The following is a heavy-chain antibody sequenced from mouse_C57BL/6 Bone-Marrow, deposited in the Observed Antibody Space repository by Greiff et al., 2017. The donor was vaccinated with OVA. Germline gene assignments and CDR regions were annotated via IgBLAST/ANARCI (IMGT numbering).Heavy chain of an antibody. V-gene: IGHV5-4*01. CDR1: GFTFSSYA. Sequence: EVQRVESGGGLVKPGGSLKLSCAASGFTFSSYAMSWVRQTPEKRLEWVATISDGGSYTYYPDNVKGRLTISRDNAKNNLYLQMSHLKSEDTAMYYCARELYAMDYWGQGTSVTVSS. CDR2: ISDGGSYT. CDR3: ARELYAMDY. J-gene: IGHJ4*01.